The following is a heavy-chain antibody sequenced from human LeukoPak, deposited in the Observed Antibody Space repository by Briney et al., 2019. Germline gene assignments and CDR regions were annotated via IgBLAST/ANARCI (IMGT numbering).Heavy chain of an antibody. D-gene: IGHD3-10*01. V-gene: IGHV3-30*02. J-gene: IGHJ4*02. Sequence: GGSLRLSCAASGLSFSSYGMHWVRQAPGKGLGWVAFIRYDGSNKYYADSVKGRFTISRDNSKNTLYLQMNSLRAEDTAVYYCARDLTVRGVSAFDYWGQGTLVTVSS. CDR2: IRYDGSNK. CDR1: GLSFSSYG. CDR3: ARDLTVRGVSAFDY.